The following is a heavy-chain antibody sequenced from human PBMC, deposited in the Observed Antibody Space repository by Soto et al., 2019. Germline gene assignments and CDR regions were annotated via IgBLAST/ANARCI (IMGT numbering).Heavy chain of an antibody. CDR1: GGSISSSSYY. D-gene: IGHD3-3*01. CDR2: IYYSGST. J-gene: IGHJ6*02. V-gene: IGHV4-30-4*01. Sequence: SETLSLTCTVSGGSISSSSYYWSWIRQPPGKGLEWIGYIYYSGSTYYNPSLKSRVTISVDTSKNQFSLKLSSVTAADTAVYYCARGAEGRFLEWLTHYGMDVWGQGTTVTVSS. CDR3: ARGAEGRFLEWLTHYGMDV.